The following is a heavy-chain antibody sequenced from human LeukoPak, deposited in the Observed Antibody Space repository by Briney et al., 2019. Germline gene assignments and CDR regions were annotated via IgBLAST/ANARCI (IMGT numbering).Heavy chain of an antibody. J-gene: IGHJ4*02. D-gene: IGHD6-19*01. CDR1: GGSISSNSYY. Sequence: SETLSLTCTVSGGSISSNSYYWGWIRQPPGKGLEWIGSIYYSGSTYYNPSLKNRLTISVDTSKNQFSLKLSSVTAADTAVYYCASSSSGWHDFDYWGQGTLVTVSS. CDR3: ASSSSGWHDFDY. CDR2: IYYSGST. V-gene: IGHV4-39*07.